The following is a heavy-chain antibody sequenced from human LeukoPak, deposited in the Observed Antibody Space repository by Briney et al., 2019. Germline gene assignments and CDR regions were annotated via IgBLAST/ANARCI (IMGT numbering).Heavy chain of an antibody. D-gene: IGHD3-22*01. V-gene: IGHV4-30-2*01. CDR1: GGSISSGGYS. CDR2: IYHSGST. CDR3: AGLTYYYDSSGYRRGYWFDP. Sequence: SETLSLTCAVSGGSISSGGYSWRWLRQPPGKGLEWIGYIYHSGSTYYNPSLKSRVTISVDRSKNQFSLKLSSVTAADTAVYYCAGLTYYYDSSGYRRGYWFDPWGQGTLVTVSS. J-gene: IGHJ5*02.